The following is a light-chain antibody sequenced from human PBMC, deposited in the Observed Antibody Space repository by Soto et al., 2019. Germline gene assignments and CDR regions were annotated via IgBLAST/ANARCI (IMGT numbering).Light chain of an antibody. CDR1: QSVGTY. J-gene: IGKJ1*01. CDR2: DAS. V-gene: IGKV3-11*01. Sequence: EIVLTQSPATLSLSPGERATLSCRASQSVGTYLGWYQQKPGQAPRLLIYDASNRATGIPARFSGSGSGTDFTLIISSLEPEDSALHYCQQRSNWRTLGHGTKVEIK. CDR3: QQRSNWRT.